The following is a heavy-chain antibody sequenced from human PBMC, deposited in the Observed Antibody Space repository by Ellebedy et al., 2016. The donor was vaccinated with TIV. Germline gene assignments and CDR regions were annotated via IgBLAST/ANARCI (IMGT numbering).Heavy chain of an antibody. CDR1: GASIHTYY. Sequence: SETLSLXXSVSGASIHTYYWSWVRQSPGKGLEWIGLIFYSGGPNYNPSLKSRVTISIDTSKNQVSLHLTSVTAADTAVYYCARGLQSGTGYWGQGTLVTVSS. J-gene: IGHJ4*02. D-gene: IGHD3-10*01. CDR2: IFYSGGP. V-gene: IGHV4-59*13. CDR3: ARGLQSGTGY.